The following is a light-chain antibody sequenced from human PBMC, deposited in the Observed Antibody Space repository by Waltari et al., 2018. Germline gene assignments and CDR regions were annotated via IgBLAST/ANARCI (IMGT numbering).Light chain of an antibody. Sequence: EIVLTQSPVTLSLSPGERATLSCRASQSVRNDLAWYQQKPGQAPRILIYDASNRAIGIPARFSGSGSGTDFTLTISSLEPEDFAFYYCQQRSNWPVTFGQGTRLDIK. J-gene: IGKJ5*01. CDR2: DAS. CDR3: QQRSNWPVT. CDR1: QSVRND. V-gene: IGKV3-11*01.